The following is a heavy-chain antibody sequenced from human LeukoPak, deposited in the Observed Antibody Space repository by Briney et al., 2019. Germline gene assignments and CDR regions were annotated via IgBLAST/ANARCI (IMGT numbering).Heavy chain of an antibody. CDR2: VSYSGGT. CDR3: ARCYGSGSLYYFDY. V-gene: IGHV4-59*01. CDR1: GDSLNYYY. J-gene: IGHJ4*02. D-gene: IGHD3-10*01. Sequence: SETLSLTCSVSGDSLNYYYWTWIRHPPGKGLEWIGHVSYSGGTNYNASLKSRVTILVDTSKNQFSLMVRSVTAADTAIYYCARCYGSGSLYYFDYWGQGALVTVSS.